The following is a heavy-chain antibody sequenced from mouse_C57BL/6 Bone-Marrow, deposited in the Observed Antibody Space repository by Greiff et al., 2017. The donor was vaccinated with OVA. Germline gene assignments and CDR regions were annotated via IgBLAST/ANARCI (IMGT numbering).Heavy chain of an antibody. CDR3: ARSYYYGSSYRLAY. J-gene: IGHJ3*01. D-gene: IGHD1-1*01. CDR2: INPNNGGT. CDR1: GYTFTDYN. Sequence: EVQLQQSGPELVKPGASVKIPCKASGYTFTDYNMDWVKQSHGKSLEWIGDINPNNGGTIYNQKFKGKATLTVDKSSSTAYMELRSLTSEDTAVYYCARSYYYGSSYRLAYWGQGTLVTVSA. V-gene: IGHV1-18*01.